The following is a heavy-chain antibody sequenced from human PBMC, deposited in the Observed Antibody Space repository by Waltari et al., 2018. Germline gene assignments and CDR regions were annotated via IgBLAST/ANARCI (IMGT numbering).Heavy chain of an antibody. CDR3: AVSPDTATSRAAFHF. J-gene: IGHJ6*02. D-gene: IGHD5-18*01. V-gene: IGHV4-61*02. Sequence: QVQLQESGPGLAKASQTLSLTCDVPGGPISNLTFYWSWIRQPAGKGLEWIGRIYRSGVTDYNPSLRGRATMFLDMSKNQFSLTVDSLIAADTAVYYCAVSPDTATSRAAFHFWGPGTTVSVSS. CDR2: IYRSGVT. CDR1: GGPISNLTFY.